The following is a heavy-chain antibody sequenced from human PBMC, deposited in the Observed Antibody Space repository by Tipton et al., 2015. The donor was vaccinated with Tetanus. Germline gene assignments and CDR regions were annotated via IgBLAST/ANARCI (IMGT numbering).Heavy chain of an antibody. CDR3: ATDRRGPGEVRGLDN. CDR2: ITDTGRT. J-gene: IGHJ4*02. V-gene: IGHV4-61*01. D-gene: IGHD3-10*01. Sequence: TLSLTCTVSGGSLFSGSFYWAWIRQPPGKGLEWIGYITDTGRTNYSPSLRNRLTISIDTSKTHFSLRLDSVTAADTAVYYCATDRRGPGEVRGLDNWGQGTLVTVSS. CDR1: GGSLFSGSFY.